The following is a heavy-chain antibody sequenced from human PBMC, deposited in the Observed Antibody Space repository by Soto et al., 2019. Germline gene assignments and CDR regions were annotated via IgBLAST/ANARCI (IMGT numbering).Heavy chain of an antibody. CDR2: IYYSGST. CDR1: GGSISSGGYY. D-gene: IGHD5-18*01. Sequence: PSETLSLTCTVSGGSISSGGYYWSWIRQHPGKGLEWIGYIYYSGSTYYNPSLKSRVTISVDTSKNQFSLKLSSVTAADTAVYYCARGEGYSYGYEYYYYGMDVWGQGTTVTVSS. J-gene: IGHJ6*02. V-gene: IGHV4-31*03. CDR3: ARGEGYSYGYEYYYYGMDV.